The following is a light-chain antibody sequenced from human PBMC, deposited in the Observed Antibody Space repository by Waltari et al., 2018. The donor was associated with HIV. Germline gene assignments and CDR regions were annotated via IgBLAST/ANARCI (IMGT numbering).Light chain of an antibody. Sequence: IQMTQSPSIMSASVGDRVTITGRASQNVDRWLAWYQQRPGRAPKLLIYKASTLEYGVPARFTGSGSWTNFTLTINSLRPDDFATYYCQQYNSDFYTFGLGTRL. CDR3: QQYNSDFYT. CDR2: KAS. J-gene: IGKJ2*01. CDR1: QNVDRW. V-gene: IGKV1-5*03.